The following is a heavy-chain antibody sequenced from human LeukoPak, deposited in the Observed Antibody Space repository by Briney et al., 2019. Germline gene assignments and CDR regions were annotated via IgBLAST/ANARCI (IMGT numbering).Heavy chain of an antibody. J-gene: IGHJ6*02. Sequence: PGGSLRLSCAASGFTFSGSAMHWVRQASGKGLEWVGRIRSKANSYATAYAASVKGRLTISRDDSKNTAYLQMNSLKTEDTAVYYCTRRGEWLENHYYYYGMDVWGQGTTVTVSS. CDR2: IRSKANSYAT. CDR1: GFTFSGSA. V-gene: IGHV3-73*01. D-gene: IGHD6-19*01. CDR3: TRRGEWLENHYYYYGMDV.